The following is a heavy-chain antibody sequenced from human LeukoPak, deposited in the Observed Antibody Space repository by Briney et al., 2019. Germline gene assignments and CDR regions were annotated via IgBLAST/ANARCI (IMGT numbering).Heavy chain of an antibody. CDR1: GFTVTTHY. CDR3: AAYIVGVPH. V-gene: IGHV3-53*01. J-gene: IGHJ4*02. CDR2: LDLGGNT. Sequence: PGGSLRLSCAGSGFTVTTHYMSWVRQAPGKGLEWVSTLDLGGNTYYTDSVKGRFTASRDRSKNTLDLHMQSLRDEDTAVYYCAAYIVGVPHWGQGALVTVSS. D-gene: IGHD3-22*01.